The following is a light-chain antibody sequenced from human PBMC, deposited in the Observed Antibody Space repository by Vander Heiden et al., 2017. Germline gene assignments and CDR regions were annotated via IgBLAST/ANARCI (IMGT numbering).Light chain of an antibody. CDR2: KAS. CDR3: QQYNSYPYT. V-gene: IGKV1-5*03. J-gene: IGKJ2*01. Sequence: DIQMTQSPSTLSASVGDRVTITCRASQSVSSWLAWYQQKPGKAPKLLIYKASSLESGVPSRFSGSGSGTEFTLTISSLQPDDFATYYCQQYNSYPYTFGQGTKLEIK. CDR1: QSVSSW.